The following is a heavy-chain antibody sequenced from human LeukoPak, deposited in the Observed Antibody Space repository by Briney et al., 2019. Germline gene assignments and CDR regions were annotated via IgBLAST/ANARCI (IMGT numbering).Heavy chain of an antibody. CDR2: IYYSGST. CDR3: ARHQIMVRGVRIPNWFDP. J-gene: IGHJ5*02. CDR1: GGSISSSPYY. Sequence: SETLSLTCTVSGGSISSSPYYWGWIRQPPGKGLEWIGSIYYSGSTYYNPSLKSRVTISVDTSKNQFSLKLSSVTAADTAVYYCARHQIMVRGVRIPNWFDPWGQGTLVTVSS. D-gene: IGHD3-10*01. V-gene: IGHV4-39*01.